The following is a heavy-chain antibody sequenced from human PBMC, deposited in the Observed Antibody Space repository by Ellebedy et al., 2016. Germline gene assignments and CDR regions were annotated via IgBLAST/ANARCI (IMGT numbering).Heavy chain of an antibody. Sequence: GGSLRLXXETAGFSFRTYVMHWVRQAPGKGLEWVSSIRAGGSAQQYADSVRDRFTVSRDNSRDTLYLHMSSLRPEDTALYYCTRASLISVPYFDSWGQGTVVTVSS. D-gene: IGHD3-10*01. J-gene: IGHJ4*02. CDR3: TRASLISVPYFDS. CDR1: GFSFRTYV. CDR2: IRAGGSAQ. V-gene: IGHV3-33*01.